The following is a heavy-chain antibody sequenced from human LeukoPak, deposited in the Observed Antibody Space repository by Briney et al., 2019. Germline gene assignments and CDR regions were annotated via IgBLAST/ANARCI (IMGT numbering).Heavy chain of an antibody. CDR2: IPSDGRKK. J-gene: IGHJ4*02. D-gene: IGHD3-3*01. CDR1: GLRFSDYG. V-gene: IGHV3-30*02. CDR3: ARDMVRGDDSGYYPFDY. Sequence: GGSLRLSCAASGLRFSDYGVHWVRQPPGRGLEWLAFIPSDGRKKYYADSVKGRLTVSRDNSRNTLYLQMNSLRPEDTAVYYCARDMVRGDDSGYYPFDYWGQGTLVIASS.